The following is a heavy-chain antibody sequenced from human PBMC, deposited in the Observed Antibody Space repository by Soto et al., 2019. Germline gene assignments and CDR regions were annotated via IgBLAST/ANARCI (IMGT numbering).Heavy chain of an antibody. CDR1: GYRFTSYW. CDR2: IFPSDSDT. V-gene: IGHV5-51*01. CDR3: ARKDKSGSFNWFDY. Sequence: GESLKISCRTSGYRFTSYWIAWVRQMPGKGLEWMGIIFPSDSDTRYSPSFQGQVTISADRSTSTVFLQWASLKASDTAVYFWARKDKSGSFNWFDYWGQGTLVTVSS. J-gene: IGHJ5*01. D-gene: IGHD3-22*01.